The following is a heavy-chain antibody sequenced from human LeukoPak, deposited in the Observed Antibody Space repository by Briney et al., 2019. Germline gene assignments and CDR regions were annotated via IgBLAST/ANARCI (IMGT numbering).Heavy chain of an antibody. CDR1: GYSFTSYW. V-gene: IGHV5-51*01. D-gene: IGHD6-13*01. J-gene: IGHJ5*02. Sequence: GESLKISCKGSGYSFTSYWIGWARQMPGKGLEWVGIIYPGDSDTRYSPSFQGQVTISADKSISTAYLQWSSLKASDTAMYYCARVQPANWFDPWGQGTLVTVSS. CDR2: IYPGDSDT. CDR3: ARVQPANWFDP.